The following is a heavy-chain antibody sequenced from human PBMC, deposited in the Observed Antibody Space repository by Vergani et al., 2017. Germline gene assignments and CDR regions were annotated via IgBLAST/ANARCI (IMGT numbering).Heavy chain of an antibody. CDR3: ARDRAPSRGGTPYGMDV. Sequence: QLQLQESGSGLVKPSQTLSLTCAVSGGSISSGGYSWSWIRQPPGKGLEWIGYIYHSGSTYYNPSLKSRVTISVDRSKNQFSLKLSSVTAADTAVYYCARDRAPSRGGTPYGMDVWGQGTTVTVSS. CDR1: GGSISSGGYS. D-gene: IGHD1-14*01. V-gene: IGHV4-30-2*01. J-gene: IGHJ6*02. CDR2: IYHSGST.